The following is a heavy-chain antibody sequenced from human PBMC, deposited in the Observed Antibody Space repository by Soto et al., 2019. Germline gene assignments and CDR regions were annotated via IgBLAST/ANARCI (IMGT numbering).Heavy chain of an antibody. D-gene: IGHD3-10*01. CDR2: IYHSGST. V-gene: IGHV4-30-2*01. CDR3: ARHNYGSGSTYFDY. J-gene: IGHJ4*02. Sequence: ASETLSLTCAVSGGSISSGGYSWSWIRQPPGKGLEWIGYIYHSGSTYYNPSLKSRVTISVDRSKNQFSLKLSSVTAADTAVYYCARHNYGSGSTYFDYWGQGNLVTGSS. CDR1: GGSISSGGYS.